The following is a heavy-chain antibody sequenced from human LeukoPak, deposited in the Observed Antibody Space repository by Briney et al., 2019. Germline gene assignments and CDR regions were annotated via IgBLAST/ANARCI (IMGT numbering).Heavy chain of an antibody. CDR2: MNHSSGNT. CDR1: GYTFPSYD. CDR3: ARWVGYSYGYLDYYYYMDV. D-gene: IGHD5-18*01. V-gene: IGHV1-8*01. Sequence: ASVTVSCKASGYTFPSYDIHWVRQATGQGLEWMGWMNHSSGNTGYAQKFQGRVTMTRNTSISTAYMELSSLRSEDTAVYYCARWVGYSYGYLDYYYYMDVWGKGTTVTISS. J-gene: IGHJ6*03.